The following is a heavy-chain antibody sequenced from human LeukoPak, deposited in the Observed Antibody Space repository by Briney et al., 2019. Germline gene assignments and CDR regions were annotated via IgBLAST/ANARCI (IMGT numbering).Heavy chain of an antibody. CDR1: EFAVGINY. V-gene: IGHV3-66*01. CDR3: STRVY. CDR2: IYSGGDT. Sequence: AGGSLRLSCAASEFAVGINYMSWVRQAPGKGLEWVSLIYSGGDTYYSDSVKGRFTISRDNSMNTLYLQMNSLRAEDTAVYYCSTRVYWGQGTLVTVSS. J-gene: IGHJ4*02.